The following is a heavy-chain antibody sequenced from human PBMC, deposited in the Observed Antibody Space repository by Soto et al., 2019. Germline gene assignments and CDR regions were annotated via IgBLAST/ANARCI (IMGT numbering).Heavy chain of an antibody. CDR2: ISYDGSNK. V-gene: IGHV3-30*18. D-gene: IGHD3-16*01. CDR1: GFTFSSYG. Sequence: GGSLRLPCAASGFTFSSYGMHWVRQAPGKGLEWVAVISYDGSNKYYADSVKGRFTISRDNSKNTLYLQMNSLRAEDTAVYYCAKVGGGLKRSGMDVWGQGTTVTVSS. J-gene: IGHJ6*02. CDR3: AKVGGGLKRSGMDV.